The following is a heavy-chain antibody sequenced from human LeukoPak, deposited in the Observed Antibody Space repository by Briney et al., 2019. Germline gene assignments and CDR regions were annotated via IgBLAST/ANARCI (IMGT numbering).Heavy chain of an antibody. Sequence: ASVKVSCKASGYTFTKYYIHWVRQAPGQGLEWMGLINPGGDNTNYAQNFQGRVTMTRDTSTSTVYMELSSLRSDDTAVYYCARVITAELRYFAYWGQGTLVTVSS. V-gene: IGHV1-46*01. CDR1: GYTFTKYY. CDR2: INPGGDNT. J-gene: IGHJ4*02. CDR3: ARVITAELRYFAY. D-gene: IGHD3-9*01.